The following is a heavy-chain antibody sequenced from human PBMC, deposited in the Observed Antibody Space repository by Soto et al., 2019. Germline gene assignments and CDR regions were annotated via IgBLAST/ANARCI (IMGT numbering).Heavy chain of an antibody. CDR1: GFTFSDHY. Sequence: EVQLVESGGGLVQPGGSLRLSCAASGFTFSDHYMDWVRQAPGKGLEWVGRIKNKANSYITEYAASVKGRFTISRDDSKNSLDLQMNSLKTEDTAVYYCARVRLGVTTRLIDYWGQGTLVTVSS. CDR3: ARVRLGVTTRLIDY. J-gene: IGHJ4*02. CDR2: IKNKANSYIT. D-gene: IGHD6-25*01. V-gene: IGHV3-72*01.